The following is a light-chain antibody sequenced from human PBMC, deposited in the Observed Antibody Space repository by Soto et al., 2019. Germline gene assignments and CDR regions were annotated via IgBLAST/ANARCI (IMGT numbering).Light chain of an antibody. J-gene: IGKJ5*01. CDR3: QQYGSSRT. CDR2: GAS. CDR1: QSVSSSY. V-gene: IGKV3-20*01. Sequence: EIVLTQSPGTLSLSPGERATLSCRASQSVSSSYLAWYQQKPGQAPRLLIYGASSRATGIPDRFSGSGSGTDFTLTISRLEPEDFAVYYCQQYGSSRTFGQGTRLRL.